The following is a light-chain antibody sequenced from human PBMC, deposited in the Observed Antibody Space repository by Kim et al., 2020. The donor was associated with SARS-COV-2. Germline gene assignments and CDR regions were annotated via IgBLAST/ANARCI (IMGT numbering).Light chain of an antibody. CDR3: QQYFSYPLT. J-gene: IGKJ4*01. CDR1: QDVTNY. CDR2: RAS. V-gene: IGKV1-8*01. Sequence: SASAGDRVTITCRASQDVTNYVAWYQQKPGKAPKLLISRASTLQSGVPSTFSGSGSGTDFTLTITYLESEDFATYYCQQYFSYPLTFGGGTKLEI.